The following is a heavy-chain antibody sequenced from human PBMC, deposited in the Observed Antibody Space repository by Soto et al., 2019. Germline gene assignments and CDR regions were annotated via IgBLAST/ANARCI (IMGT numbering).Heavy chain of an antibody. D-gene: IGHD3-22*01. CDR1: GFTFSSYA. CDR2: ISGSGGST. Sequence: LRLSCAASGFTFSSYAMSWVRQAPGKGLEWVSAISGSGGSTYYADSVKGRFTISRDNSKNTLYLQMNSLRAEDTAVYYCAKDPGYYYDSSGYFDYWGQGTLVTVSS. CDR3: AKDPGYYYDSSGYFDY. J-gene: IGHJ4*02. V-gene: IGHV3-23*01.